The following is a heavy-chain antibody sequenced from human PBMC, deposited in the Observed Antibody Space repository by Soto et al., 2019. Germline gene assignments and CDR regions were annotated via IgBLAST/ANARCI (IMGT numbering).Heavy chain of an antibody. CDR1: GASISSYY. CDR2: VYYSGST. CDR3: ASDTTPSL. V-gene: IGHV4-59*01. D-gene: IGHD1-1*01. J-gene: IGHJ4*02. Sequence: QVQLQESGPGLVKPSETLSLTCTVSGASISSYYWSWIQQPPGKGMEWIGYVYYSGSTNYNPSLKSRVTISVPTSKNQFSLKLSSVTAADTAMYYVASDTTPSLWGQGTLVTVSS.